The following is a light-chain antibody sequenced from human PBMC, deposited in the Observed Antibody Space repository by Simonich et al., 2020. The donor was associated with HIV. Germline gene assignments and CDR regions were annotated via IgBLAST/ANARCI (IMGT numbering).Light chain of an antibody. CDR1: QSVLYSSNTKNY. Sequence: DIVMTQSPDYLAVSLGERATINCKSNQSVLYSSNTKNYLAWYKQKPGQPPKLLIYWASTRESGVPDRFSGSGSGTDFTLTISSLQAEDVAIYYCQQYYSTPPTFGQGTKVEIK. CDR3: QQYYSTPPT. V-gene: IGKV4-1*01. CDR2: WAS. J-gene: IGKJ1*01.